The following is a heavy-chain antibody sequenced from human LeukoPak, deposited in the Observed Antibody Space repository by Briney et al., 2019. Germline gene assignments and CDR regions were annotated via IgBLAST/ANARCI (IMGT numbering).Heavy chain of an antibody. CDR3: AKGYSSSPGGGY. J-gene: IGHJ4*02. D-gene: IGHD6-6*01. Sequence: ETLSLTCTVSGGSISSSSYYWGWVRQAPGKGLEWVSAISGSGGSTYYADSVKGRFTISRDNSKNTLYLQMNSLRAEDTAVYYCAKGYSSSPGGGYWGQGTLVTVSS. V-gene: IGHV3-23*01. CDR1: GGSISSSSYY. CDR2: ISGSGGST.